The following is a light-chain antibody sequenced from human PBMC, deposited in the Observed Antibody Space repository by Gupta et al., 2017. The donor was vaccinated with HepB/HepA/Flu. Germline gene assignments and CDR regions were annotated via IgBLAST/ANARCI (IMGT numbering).Light chain of an antibody. CDR3: LQDDSSPWT. J-gene: IGKJ1*01. CDR1: QGIRDD. V-gene: IGKV1-6*01. Sequence: AIQMTQSHSSLSASIGDRVTIPCRASQGIRDDLGWFQQKPGKAPNLLIYVATGLESGVPSRFSGSGSGTDFTLTISCLQPEDFAIYYCLQDDSSPWTFGQGTKVDLK. CDR2: VAT.